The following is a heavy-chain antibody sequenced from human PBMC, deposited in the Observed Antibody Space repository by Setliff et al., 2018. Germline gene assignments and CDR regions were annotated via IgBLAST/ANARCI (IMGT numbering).Heavy chain of an antibody. V-gene: IGHV1-18*01. D-gene: IGHD2-2*01. Sequence: ASVKVSCKASGYSFLSYGINWVRQAPGQGLEWMGWNSVYAREFQGRVTMTIDTPTSTAYMELGSLRSDDTAVYYCARGPPDFVVVPAAAKFDYWGPGTLVTVSS. CDR2: NSV. CDR3: ARGPPDFVVVPAAAKFDY. J-gene: IGHJ4*02. CDR1: GYSFLSYG.